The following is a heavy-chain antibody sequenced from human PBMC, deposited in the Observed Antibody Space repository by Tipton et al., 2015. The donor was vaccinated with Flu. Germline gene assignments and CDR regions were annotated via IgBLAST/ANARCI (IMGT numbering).Heavy chain of an antibody. CDR2: IYHSGST. Sequence: TLSLTCAVSGGSISSSNWWSWVRQPPGKGLEWIGEIYHSGSTNYNPSLKSRVTISVDKSKNQFSLKLSSLRSEDTAVYYCARDAGQGYYDSSGYYPEYFQHWGQGTLVTVSS. CDR1: GGSISSSNW. D-gene: IGHD3-22*01. V-gene: IGHV4-4*02. CDR3: ARDAGQGYYDSSGYYPEYFQH. J-gene: IGHJ1*01.